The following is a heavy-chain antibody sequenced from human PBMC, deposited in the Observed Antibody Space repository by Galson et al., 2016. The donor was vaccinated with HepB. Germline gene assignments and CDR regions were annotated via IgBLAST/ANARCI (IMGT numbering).Heavy chain of an antibody. CDR3: ARELVPSTTQYYFDY. CDR1: GFSLSSYG. J-gene: IGHJ4*02. V-gene: IGHV3-33*01. Sequence: SLRLSCAASGFSLSSYGIHWVRQAPGKGLEWVAVVWYDGSNKYYSDSVKGRFIISRDNSWNTIFLQINNLRAEDTAVYYCARELVPSTTQYYFDYWGQGTLVTVSS. D-gene: IGHD1-7*01. CDR2: VWYDGSNK.